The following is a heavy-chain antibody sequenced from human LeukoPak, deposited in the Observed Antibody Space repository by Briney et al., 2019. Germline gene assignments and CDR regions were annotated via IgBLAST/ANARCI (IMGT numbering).Heavy chain of an antibody. CDR1: GYSISSGYY. CDR2: IYHSGST. V-gene: IGHV4-38-2*02. Sequence: SETLSLTCTVSGYSISSGYYWGWIRQPPGKGLEWIGSIYHSGSTYYNPSLKSRVTISVDTSKNQFSLKLSSVTAADTAVYYCAREAEVGYYDSSGYSLPIDYWGQGTLVTVSS. CDR3: AREAEVGYYDSSGYSLPIDY. D-gene: IGHD3-22*01. J-gene: IGHJ4*02.